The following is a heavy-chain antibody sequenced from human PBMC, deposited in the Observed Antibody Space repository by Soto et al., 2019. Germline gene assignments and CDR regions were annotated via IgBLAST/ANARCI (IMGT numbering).Heavy chain of an antibody. CDR2: ISGTGGET. Sequence: DVQLLESGGGLVQPGGSLRLSCVASGFSFNTYAMSWVRKVPGKGLEWVSGISGTGGETNYADSVKGRFTISRDNSKNTLYLQMNSLRFEDTALYYCAEAGNYYDSGSYYWGQGNLVTVSS. CDR3: AEAGNYYDSGSYY. CDR1: GFSFNTYA. V-gene: IGHV3-23*01. J-gene: IGHJ4*02. D-gene: IGHD3-22*01.